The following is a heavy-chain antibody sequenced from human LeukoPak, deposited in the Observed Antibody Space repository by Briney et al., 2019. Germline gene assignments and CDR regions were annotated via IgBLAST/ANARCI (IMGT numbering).Heavy chain of an antibody. D-gene: IGHD3-10*01. J-gene: IGHJ5*02. CDR3: ARARIPGGITTVRGAPNWFDP. V-gene: IGHV3-33*01. CDR1: GFTFSSYG. Sequence: GRSLRLSCAASGFTFSSYGMHWVRQAPGRGLEWVAVIWHDGSNKYYADSVKGRFTISRDNSKNTLYLQMNSLRAEDTAVYYCARARIPGGITTVRGAPNWFDPWGQGTLVTVSS. CDR2: IWHDGSNK.